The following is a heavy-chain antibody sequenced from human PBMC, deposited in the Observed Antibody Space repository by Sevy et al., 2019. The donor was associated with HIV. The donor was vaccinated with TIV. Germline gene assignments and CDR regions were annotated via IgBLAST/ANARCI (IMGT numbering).Heavy chain of an antibody. CDR1: GFTFSSYS. D-gene: IGHD6-13*01. J-gene: IGHJ6*03. CDR3: ARGASFKQQLATRRDYYYYMDV. Sequence: GGSLRLSCAASGFTFSSYSMNWVRQAPGKGLEWVSSISSSSSYIYYADSVKGRFTISRDNAKNSLYLQMNSLRAEDTAVYYCARGASFKQQLATRRDYYYYMDVRGKGTTVTVSS. CDR2: ISSSSSYI. V-gene: IGHV3-21*01.